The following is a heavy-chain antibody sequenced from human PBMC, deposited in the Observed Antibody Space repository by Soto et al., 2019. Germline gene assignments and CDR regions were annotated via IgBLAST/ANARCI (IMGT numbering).Heavy chain of an antibody. D-gene: IGHD3-3*01. Sequence: SETLSLTCTVSGGSISSSSYYWGWIRQPPGKGLEWIGSIYYSGSTYYNPSLKSRVTISVDTSKNQFSLKLSSVTAADTAVYYCARKHDFWSGYYTNNWFDPWGQGTLVTVSS. V-gene: IGHV4-39*01. J-gene: IGHJ5*02. CDR3: ARKHDFWSGYYTNNWFDP. CDR1: GGSISSSSYY. CDR2: IYYSGST.